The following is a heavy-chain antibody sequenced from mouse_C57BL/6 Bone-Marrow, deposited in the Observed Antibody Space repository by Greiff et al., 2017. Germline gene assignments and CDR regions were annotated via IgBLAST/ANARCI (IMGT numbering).Heavy chain of an antibody. V-gene: IGHV1-85*01. Sequence: VQLQQSGPELVKPGASVKLSCKASGYTFTSYDINWVKQRPGQGLEWIGWIYPRDGSTKYNEKFKGKATLTVDTSSSTAYMEHHSLTSEDSAVYFWARDDGSSYWYFDVWGTGTTVTVSS. J-gene: IGHJ1*03. CDR3: ARDDGSSYWYFDV. D-gene: IGHD1-1*01. CDR2: IYPRDGST. CDR1: GYTFTSYD.